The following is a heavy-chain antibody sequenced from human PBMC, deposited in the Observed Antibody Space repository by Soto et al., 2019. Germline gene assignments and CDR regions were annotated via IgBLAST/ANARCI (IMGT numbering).Heavy chain of an antibody. V-gene: IGHV1-3*01. CDR3: ASELVAATPHASVPYYYYGMDV. J-gene: IGHJ6*02. CDR1: GYTFTSYA. Sequence: GASVKVSCKASGYTFTSYAMHWVRQAPGQRLEWMGWINAGNGNTKYSQKFQGRVTITRDTSASTAYMELSSLRSEDTAVYYCASELVAATPHASVPYYYYGMDVWGQGTTVTVS. D-gene: IGHD2-15*01. CDR2: INAGNGNT.